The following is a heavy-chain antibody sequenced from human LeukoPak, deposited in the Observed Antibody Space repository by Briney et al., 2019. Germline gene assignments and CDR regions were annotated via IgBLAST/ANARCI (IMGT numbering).Heavy chain of an antibody. D-gene: IGHD2-15*01. CDR2: IYYSGST. J-gene: IGHJ6*02. Sequence: PSETLSLTCAVYGGSFSGYYWSWIRQPPGKGLEWIGSIYYSGSTYYNLSLKSRVTISVDTSKNQFSLKLSSVTAADTAVYYCARHTTPYYGMDVWGQGTTVTVSS. V-gene: IGHV4-34*01. CDR3: ARHTTPYYGMDV. CDR1: GGSFSGYY.